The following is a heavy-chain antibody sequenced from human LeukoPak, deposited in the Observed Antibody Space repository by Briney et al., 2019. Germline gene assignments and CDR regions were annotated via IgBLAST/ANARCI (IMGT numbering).Heavy chain of an antibody. CDR2: IKSKTDGGTT. J-gene: IGHJ4*02. V-gene: IGHV3-15*07. Sequence: GGSLRLSCAASGFTFSNAWMYWVRQAPGKGLEWVGRIKSKTDGGTTDYAAPVKGRFTISRDDSKNTLYLQMNSLKTEDTAVYYCTTVIVVVPAATAAYDGYWGQGTLVTVSS. CDR1: GFTFSNAW. CDR3: TTVIVVVPAATAAYDGY. D-gene: IGHD2-2*01.